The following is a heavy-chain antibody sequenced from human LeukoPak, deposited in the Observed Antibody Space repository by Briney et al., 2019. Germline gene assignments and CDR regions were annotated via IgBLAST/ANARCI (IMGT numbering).Heavy chain of an antibody. Sequence: ASVKVSCKASGYTFTGYYMHWVRQAPGQGLEWMGWINPNSGGTNYAQKFQGRVTMTRDTSISTAYMELNTLRSDDTAMYYCARAAGDYGDYDYFYYMDVWGKGTTVTISS. V-gene: IGHV1-2*02. CDR2: INPNSGGT. J-gene: IGHJ6*03. CDR1: GYTFTGYY. D-gene: IGHD4-17*01. CDR3: ARAAGDYGDYDYFYYMDV.